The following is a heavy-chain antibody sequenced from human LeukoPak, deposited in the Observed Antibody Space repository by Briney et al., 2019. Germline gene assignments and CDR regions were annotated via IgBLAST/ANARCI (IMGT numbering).Heavy chain of an antibody. D-gene: IGHD6-13*01. CDR2: IKGIGPTT. V-gene: IGHV3-11*04. CDR1: GFTFSDYY. CDR3: ARETPDSSSWTAFDF. J-gene: IGHJ4*02. Sequence: GGSLRLSCAASGFTFSDYYMSWIRQAPGKGLEWVSTIKGIGPTTYYADSLKGRFTISRDNAKNSLSLQMNSLRDEDTAVYYCARETPDSSSWTAFDFWGQGTLVTVSS.